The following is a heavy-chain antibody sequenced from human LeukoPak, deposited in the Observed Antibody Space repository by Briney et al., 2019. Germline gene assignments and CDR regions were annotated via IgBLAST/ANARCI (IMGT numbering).Heavy chain of an antibody. V-gene: IGHV3-11*06. Sequence: GGSLRLSCAASGFRFSDYYMSWFRQAPGKGLEWVSYISTSSSHTIYADSVKGRFTISRDNAKNSLSLQVNSLRADDTAVYYCARLGSIAAAGTPDYRGQGTLVTVSS. CDR2: ISTSSSHT. D-gene: IGHD6-13*01. CDR1: GFRFSDYY. J-gene: IGHJ4*02. CDR3: ARLGSIAAAGTPDY.